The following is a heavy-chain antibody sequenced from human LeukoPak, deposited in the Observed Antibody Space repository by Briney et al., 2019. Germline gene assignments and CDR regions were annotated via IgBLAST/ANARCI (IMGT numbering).Heavy chain of an antibody. Sequence: SETLSLTCTVSGGSISSYYWSWIRQPPGKGLEWIGYIYYSGSTNYNPSLKSRVTISVDTSKNQFSLKLSSVTAADTAAYYCARRRYYYDSSGYYPYYYYMDVWGKGTTVTVSS. J-gene: IGHJ6*03. CDR3: ARRRYYYDSSGYYPYYYYMDV. D-gene: IGHD3-22*01. CDR2: IYYSGST. V-gene: IGHV4-59*01. CDR1: GGSISSYY.